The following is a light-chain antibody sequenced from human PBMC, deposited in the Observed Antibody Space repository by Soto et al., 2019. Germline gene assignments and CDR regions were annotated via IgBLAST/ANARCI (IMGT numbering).Light chain of an antibody. V-gene: IGLV2-23*01. Sequence: SVLTQPASVSGSPGQSITISCTGTNTDVGSYNFVSWYQQHPAKAPNLLISEAIKRPSGISDRFSGSKSGNTAALPISGLHFDVEADYYCWSYAGRSTSVFGTGTKLTVL. CDR2: EAI. CDR3: WSYAGRSTSV. J-gene: IGLJ1*01. CDR1: NTDVGSYNF.